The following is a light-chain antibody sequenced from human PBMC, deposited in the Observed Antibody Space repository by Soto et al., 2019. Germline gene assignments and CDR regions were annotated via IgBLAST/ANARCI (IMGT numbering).Light chain of an antibody. CDR2: RNN. Sequence: SVLTKPPSTSGTPGQRVTISCSGSSSNIGSNYVYWYQQVPGTAPKLLIYRNNQRPSGVPDRFSGSKSGTSASLAISGLRSEDEADYYCAAWDDSLSDVVFGGGTKLTVL. CDR1: SSNIGSNY. V-gene: IGLV1-47*01. CDR3: AAWDDSLSDVV. J-gene: IGLJ2*01.